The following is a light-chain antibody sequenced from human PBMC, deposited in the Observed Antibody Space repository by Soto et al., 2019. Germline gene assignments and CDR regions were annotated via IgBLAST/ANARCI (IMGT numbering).Light chain of an antibody. V-gene: IGKV3-20*01. Sequence: EIVLTQSPGTLSLSPGERATLSCRASQSVSSAYLAWYQQKPGQAPRLLMFGASNRATGIPDRFSGRGSGTDFTLTISRLEPEDFAVYYCQQYGASPQTFGQGTKVDIK. J-gene: IGKJ1*01. CDR3: QQYGASPQT. CDR2: GAS. CDR1: QSVSSAY.